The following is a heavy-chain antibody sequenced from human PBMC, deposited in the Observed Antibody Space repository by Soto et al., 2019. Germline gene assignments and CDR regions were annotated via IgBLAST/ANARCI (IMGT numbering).Heavy chain of an antibody. J-gene: IGHJ4*02. D-gene: IGHD4-17*01. CDR2: TYHSGNP. V-gene: IGHV4-30-2*01. CDR3: AREDYGDYGGYFDY. CDR1: GGSIRTGGYS. Sequence: QLQLQESGSGLVKPSQTLSLTCTVSGGSIRTGGYSWSWIRQPPGKGLEWIGNTYHSGNPYYNPALTSRVTISVAGSKNQFSLKVSSVTAADTAVYYCAREDYGDYGGYFDYWGQGSLVTVSS.